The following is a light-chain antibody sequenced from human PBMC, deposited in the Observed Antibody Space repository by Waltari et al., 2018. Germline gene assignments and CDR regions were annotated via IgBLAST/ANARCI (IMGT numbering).Light chain of an antibody. CDR3: QQYNSYSWT. J-gene: IGKJ1*01. V-gene: IGKV1-5*03. Sequence: DIQMTQSPSTLSASVGDRVTITCRASQSISSWVPWYQQKPGKAPKLLIYKASSLESGVPSRFSGSGSGTEFTLTISSLQPDDFATYYCQQYNSYSWTFGQGTKVEIK. CDR2: KAS. CDR1: QSISSW.